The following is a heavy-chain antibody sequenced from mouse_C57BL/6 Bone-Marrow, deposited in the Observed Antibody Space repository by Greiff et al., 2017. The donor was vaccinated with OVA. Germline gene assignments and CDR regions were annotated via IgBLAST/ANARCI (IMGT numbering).Heavy chain of an antibody. CDR2: IYPSDSET. CDR1: GYTFTSYW. J-gene: IGHJ4*01. D-gene: IGHD1-1*01. Sequence: QVQLQQPGAELVRPGSSVKLSCKASGYTFTSYWMDWVKQRPGQGLEWIGNIYPSDSETHYNQKFKDKATLTVDKSSSTAYMQLSSLTSEDSAVYYCARRSSCAMDYWGQGTTVTVSS. V-gene: IGHV1-61*01. CDR3: ARRSSCAMDY.